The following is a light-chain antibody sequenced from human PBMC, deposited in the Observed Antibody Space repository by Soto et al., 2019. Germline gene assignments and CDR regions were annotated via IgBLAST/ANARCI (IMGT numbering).Light chain of an antibody. J-gene: IGKJ1*01. CDR1: QSVSSTY. V-gene: IGKV3-20*01. CDR3: QYYVTSPT. Sequence: IMLTQSPGTLSLSPGKSATLSCRASQSVSSTYLPWHQQKPGQAPRLLIYGASSTATSIPDRISGRGSGTDFTLTISRLEPEDFATYYRQYYVTSPTFGQGTKVDI. CDR2: GAS.